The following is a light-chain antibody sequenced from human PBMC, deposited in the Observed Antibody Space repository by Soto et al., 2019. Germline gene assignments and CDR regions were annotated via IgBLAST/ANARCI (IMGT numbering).Light chain of an antibody. Sequence: EIVLTQSPATLSLSPRERATLSCMASQSVSSYLAWYQQKPGQAPRLLIYDASNRATGIPARFSGSGSGTDFTLTISSLEPEDFAVYYCQHYGSSPLTFGQGTRLEIK. CDR3: QHYGSSPLT. V-gene: IGKV3-11*01. CDR1: QSVSSY. J-gene: IGKJ5*01. CDR2: DAS.